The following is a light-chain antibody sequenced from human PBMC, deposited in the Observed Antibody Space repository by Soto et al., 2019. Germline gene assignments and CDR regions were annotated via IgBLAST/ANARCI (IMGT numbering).Light chain of an antibody. CDR1: QSISNY. V-gene: IGKV1-39*01. CDR3: QQSYSTPQELT. CDR2: AAS. J-gene: IGKJ4*01. Sequence: DIQMTQSPSSLSASVGDRVTITCRASQSISNYLNWYQQKPGKAPKLLIYAASSLQSGVPSRFSGSGSGTDFTLTISSPQPEDFATYYCQQSYSTPQELTFGGGTKVEI.